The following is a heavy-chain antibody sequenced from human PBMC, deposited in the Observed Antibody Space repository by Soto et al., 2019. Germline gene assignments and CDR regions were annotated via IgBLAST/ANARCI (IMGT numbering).Heavy chain of an antibody. CDR1: GYTFTSYA. Sequence: GASVKVSCKASGYTFTSYAMHWVRQAPGQRLEWMGWINAGNGNTKYSQKFQGRVTITRDTSASTAYMELSSLRSEDTAVYYCARAPSITIFGVVIPQGMDGWGQGTTVTVSS. CDR3: ARAPSITIFGVVIPQGMDG. J-gene: IGHJ6*02. V-gene: IGHV1-3*01. D-gene: IGHD3-3*01. CDR2: INAGNGNT.